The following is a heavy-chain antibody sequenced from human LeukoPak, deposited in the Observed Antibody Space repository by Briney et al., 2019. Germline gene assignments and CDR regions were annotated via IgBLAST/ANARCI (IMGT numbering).Heavy chain of an antibody. J-gene: IGHJ6*03. CDR2: IHHSGSS. CDR1: GGKIIDGYW. CDR3: ARNGAYSMDV. Sequence: SGTLSLTCAVSGGKIIDGYWWSWVRQSPGEGLEWIGEIHHSGSSNFHPSLKSRVTISVDTSRNQFSLKINSVTAADTAVYYCARNGAYSMDVWGKGTPVTVSS. V-gene: IGHV4-4*02.